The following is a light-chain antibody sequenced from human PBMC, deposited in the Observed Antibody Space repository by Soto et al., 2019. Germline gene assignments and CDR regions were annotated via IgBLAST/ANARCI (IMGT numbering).Light chain of an antibody. CDR2: DVS. J-gene: IGLJ3*02. CDR1: SSDVGGYNY. V-gene: IGLV2-14*01. CDR3: SSYTSSRTPV. Sequence: QSALTQPASVSGSPGQSITISCTGTSSDVGGYNYVSWYQQHPGKAPKLMIFDVSYRPSGVSNRFSGSKSGNTASLTISGLQAEDEADYYCSSYTSSRTPVFGGGTKLTVL.